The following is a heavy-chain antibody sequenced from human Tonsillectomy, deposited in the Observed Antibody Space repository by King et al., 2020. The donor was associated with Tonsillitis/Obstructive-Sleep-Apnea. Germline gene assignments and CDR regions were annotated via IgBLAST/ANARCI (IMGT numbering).Heavy chain of an antibody. J-gene: IGHJ4*02. Sequence: VQLVESGAEVKKPGSSVKVYCKASGGTFSSYAISWVRQAPGQGLEWMGGIIPIFGTANYAQKFQGRVTITADESTSTAYMELSSLRSEDTAVYYCAVCGGDCYFRGHPEGGFDYWGQGTLVTVSS. V-gene: IGHV1-69*01. D-gene: IGHD2-21*01. CDR3: AVCGGDCYFRGHPEGGFDY. CDR2: IIPIFGTA. CDR1: GGTFSSYA.